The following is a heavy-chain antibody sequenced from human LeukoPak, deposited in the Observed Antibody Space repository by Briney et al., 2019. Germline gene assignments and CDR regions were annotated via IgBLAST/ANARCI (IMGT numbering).Heavy chain of an antibody. Sequence: GASVKVSCKASGYTFTTYAVNWVRQAPGQGLEWMGGIIPIFGTANYAQKFQGRVTITADESTSTAYMELSSLRSEDTAVYYCARAAMKRGSTYYFGMDVWGQGTTVTVSS. CDR2: IIPIFGTA. V-gene: IGHV1-69*13. CDR1: GYTFTTYA. D-gene: IGHD2-2*01. CDR3: ARAAMKRGSTYYFGMDV. J-gene: IGHJ6*02.